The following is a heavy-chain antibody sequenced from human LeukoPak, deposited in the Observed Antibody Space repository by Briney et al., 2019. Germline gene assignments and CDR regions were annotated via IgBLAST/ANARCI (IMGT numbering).Heavy chain of an antibody. D-gene: IGHD6-13*01. Sequence: SETLSLTCTVSGGSISSGGYYWSWIRQPPGKGLEWIGYIYHSGSTYYNPSLKSRVTISVDRSKNQFSLKLSSVTAADTAVYYCARDSPLQYSSSRLFDPWGQGTLVTVSS. CDR1: GGSISSGGYY. J-gene: IGHJ5*02. CDR3: ARDSPLQYSSSRLFDP. V-gene: IGHV4-30-2*01. CDR2: IYHSGST.